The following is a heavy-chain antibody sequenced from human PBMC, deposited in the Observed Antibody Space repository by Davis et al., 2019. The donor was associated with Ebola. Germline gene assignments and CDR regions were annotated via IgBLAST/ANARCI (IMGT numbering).Heavy chain of an antibody. D-gene: IGHD4-17*01. CDR3: ARPATVTARGDFDY. J-gene: IGHJ4*02. Sequence: AASVKVSCKASGYRFTSYDMQWVRQAPGQRLEWMGWISAGNGNTKYSQKFQGRVTITADESTSTAYMELSSLRSEDTAVYYCARPATVTARGDFDYWGQGTLVTVSS. CDR2: ISAGNGNT. CDR1: GYRFTSYD. V-gene: IGHV1-3*01.